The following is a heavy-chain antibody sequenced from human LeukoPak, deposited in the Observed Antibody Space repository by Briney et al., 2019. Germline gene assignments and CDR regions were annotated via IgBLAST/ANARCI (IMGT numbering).Heavy chain of an antibody. D-gene: IGHD2-2*01. CDR2: IHHSGST. J-gene: IGHJ5*02. Sequence: SGTLSLTCAVSGGSVSRSNWWNWVRQPPGKGLEWIGEIHHSGSTNYNPSLKSRVTMSVDKSKNQFSLKLSSVTAADTAVYYCARTEAFCSDTSCSNWFDPWGQGALVTVSS. CDR3: ARTEAFCSDTSCSNWFDP. V-gene: IGHV4-4*02. CDR1: GGSVSRSNW.